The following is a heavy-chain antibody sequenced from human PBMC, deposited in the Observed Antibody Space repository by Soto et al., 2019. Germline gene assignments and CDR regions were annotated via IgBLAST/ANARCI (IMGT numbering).Heavy chain of an antibody. CDR2: INGNTGST. CDR3: GRDVDQWDQRYLDY. CDR1: GNFCSKYG. V-gene: IGHV1-18*01. J-gene: IGHJ4*02. Sequence: QVQLVQSGAEVKKPGASVKVSCKTPGNFCSKYGIGWVRQAPGQGREWMGWINGNTGSTNNAQKFRGRVTMTTDTSTGMVYMELRSLTSDDTDIYYCGRDVDQWDQRYLDYWGQGTLVSV. D-gene: IGHD1-26*01.